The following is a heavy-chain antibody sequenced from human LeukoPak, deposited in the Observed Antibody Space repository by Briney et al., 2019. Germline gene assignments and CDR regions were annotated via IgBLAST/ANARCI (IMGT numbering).Heavy chain of an antibody. J-gene: IGHJ4*02. CDR2: INHSGST. CDR3: ARGGSEDVVVVVATTRVTPHFDY. Sequence: PSETLSLTCAVYGGSFSGYYWSWIRQPPGKGLEWIGEINHSGSTNYDPSLKSRVTISVDTSKNQFSLKLSSVTAADTAVYYCARGGSEDVVVVVATTRVTPHFDYWGQGTLVTVSS. V-gene: IGHV4-34*01. D-gene: IGHD2-15*01. CDR1: GGSFSGYY.